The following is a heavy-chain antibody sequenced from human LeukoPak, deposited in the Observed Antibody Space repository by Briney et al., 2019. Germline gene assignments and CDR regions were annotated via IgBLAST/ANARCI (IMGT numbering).Heavy chain of an antibody. V-gene: IGHV3-33*01. D-gene: IGHD3-3*01. CDR3: ARALYSNYFDY. CDR1: GFTFSSYG. CDR2: IWYDGSNK. Sequence: GGSLRLSCAASGFTFSSYGMPWVRQAPGKGLEWVAVIWYDGSNKYYADSVKGRFTISRDNSKNTLYLQMNSLRAEDTAVYYCARALYSNYFDYWGQGTLVTVSS. J-gene: IGHJ4*02.